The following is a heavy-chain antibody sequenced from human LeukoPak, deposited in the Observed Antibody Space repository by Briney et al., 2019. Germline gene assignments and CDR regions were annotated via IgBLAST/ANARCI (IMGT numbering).Heavy chain of an antibody. D-gene: IGHD1-26*01. Sequence: PGGSLSLSCVASGFTFTDHSMDWVRQAPGKGLEWVGRCRDKANSYTTEYAASVKGRFTISRDDSKNSLYLQMNSLETEDTAVYYCARLLGANDWGQGTLVTVSS. CDR1: GFTFTDHS. CDR3: ARLLGAND. CDR2: CRDKANSYTT. V-gene: IGHV3-72*01. J-gene: IGHJ4*02.